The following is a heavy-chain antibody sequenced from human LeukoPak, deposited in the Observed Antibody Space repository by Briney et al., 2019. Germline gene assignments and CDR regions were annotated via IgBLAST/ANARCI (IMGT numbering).Heavy chain of an antibody. D-gene: IGHD2-2*01. J-gene: IGHJ4*02. CDR3: AKNGQLLSAYYFDY. V-gene: IGHV3-23*01. Sequence: AGASLRLSCAASGFIFIDYGMSWVRQAPGKGLEWVSAISGSGGSTYYADSVKGRFTISRDNSKNTLYLQMNSLRAEDTAVYYCAKNGQLLSAYYFDYWGQGTLVTVSS. CDR1: GFIFIDYG. CDR2: ISGSGGST.